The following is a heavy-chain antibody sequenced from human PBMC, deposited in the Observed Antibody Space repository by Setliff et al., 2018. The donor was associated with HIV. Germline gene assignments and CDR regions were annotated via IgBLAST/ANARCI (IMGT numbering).Heavy chain of an antibody. V-gene: IGHV1-2*02. Sequence: ASVKVSCKASGYTFTGYYMHWVRQAPGQGLEWMGWINPNSGETNYAQKFQGRVTMTTDKSISTAYMELSRLTSAETAVYYCATLDHDFHRSAFDTLEIWGQGTRVTVSS. CDR2: INPNSGET. J-gene: IGHJ3*02. D-gene: IGHD3-9*01. CDR1: GYTFTGYY. CDR3: ATLDHDFHRSAFDTLEI.